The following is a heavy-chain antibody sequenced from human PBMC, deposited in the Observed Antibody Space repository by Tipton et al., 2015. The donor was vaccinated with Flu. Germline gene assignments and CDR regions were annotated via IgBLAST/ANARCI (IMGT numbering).Heavy chain of an antibody. Sequence: GSLRLSCTVSGGSIGSYYWNWIRQPPGKGLEWIGYIYNSEYTKYNPSLKSRVTISVDTSKNQFSLKVFSVTAADTAVYYCARRDYSNYVSDPKNWFDPWGQGILVTVSS. J-gene: IGHJ5*02. CDR1: GGSIGSYY. D-gene: IGHD4-11*01. V-gene: IGHV4-4*09. CDR3: ARRDYSNYVSDPKNWFDP. CDR2: IYNSEYT.